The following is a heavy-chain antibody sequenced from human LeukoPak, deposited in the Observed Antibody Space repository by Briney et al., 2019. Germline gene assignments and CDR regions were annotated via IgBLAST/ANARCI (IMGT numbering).Heavy chain of an antibody. CDR2: ISSGSTYI. D-gene: IGHD2-21*02. Sequence: GGPLRLSCAASGFTFSTYSLNWVRQAPGKGLEWFSSISSGSTYIFYADSVKGRFTISRDNAKNSLYLQMNSLRAEDTAVYYCARDPCSAGCYRFDYWGQGTLVTVSS. V-gene: IGHV3-21*01. J-gene: IGHJ4*02. CDR3: ARDPCSAGCYRFDY. CDR1: GFTFSTYS.